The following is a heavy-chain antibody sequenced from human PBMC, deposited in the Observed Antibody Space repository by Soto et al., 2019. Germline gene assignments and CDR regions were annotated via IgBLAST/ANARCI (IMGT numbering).Heavy chain of an antibody. CDR3: AKALDTAMVRATYGMDV. Sequence: GGSLRLSCAASGFTFDDYTMHWVRQAPGKGLEWVSLISWDGGSTYYADSVKGRFTISRDNSKNSLYLQMNSLRTEDTALYYCAKALDTAMVRATYGMDVWGQGTTVTVSS. J-gene: IGHJ6*02. CDR2: ISWDGGST. D-gene: IGHD5-18*01. CDR1: GFTFDDYT. V-gene: IGHV3-43*01.